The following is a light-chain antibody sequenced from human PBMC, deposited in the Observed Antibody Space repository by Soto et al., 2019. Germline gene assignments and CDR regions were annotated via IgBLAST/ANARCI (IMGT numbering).Light chain of an antibody. CDR3: QQSYSTPPIT. V-gene: IGKV1-39*01. CDR2: AAS. J-gene: IGKJ5*01. Sequence: DIQMTQSPSSLSASVGDRVTITCRASQSISSYLNWYQQKPGKAPKLLIYAASSLQSGVPSRFSGSGSGSYFTLTISSLQPEDFATYYCQQSYSTPPITFGQVTRLEIK. CDR1: QSISSY.